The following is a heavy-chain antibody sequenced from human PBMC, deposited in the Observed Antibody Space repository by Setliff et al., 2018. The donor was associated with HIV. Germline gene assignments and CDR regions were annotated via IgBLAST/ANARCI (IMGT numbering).Heavy chain of an antibody. CDR1: GGTFSSYV. D-gene: IGHD4-17*01. J-gene: IGHJ4*02. CDR3: AGLYGDHGGGY. CDR2: IIPMYGVA. V-gene: IGHV1-69*05. Sequence: ASVKVSCKASGGTFSSYVISWVRQAPGQGPEWMGGIIPMYGVANYAQKFQGRVTITTDESTSTAYMELSSLGSEDTAVYYCAGLYGDHGGGYWGQGTLVTVSS.